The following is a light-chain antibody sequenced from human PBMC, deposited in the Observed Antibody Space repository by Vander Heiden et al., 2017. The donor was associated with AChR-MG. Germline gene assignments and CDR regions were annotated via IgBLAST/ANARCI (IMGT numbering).Light chain of an antibody. CDR2: KAS. CDR3: QKYDSYSLT. V-gene: IGKV1-5*03. J-gene: IGKJ4*01. CDR1: QSISSW. Sequence: DIQMTQSPSTLSASVGDRVTITCRASQSISSWLAWYQQKPGKAPKLLIYKASTLESGVPSRFSGNGSGTEFTLTISSLQPDDFATYYCQKYDSYSLTFGGGTKVEIK.